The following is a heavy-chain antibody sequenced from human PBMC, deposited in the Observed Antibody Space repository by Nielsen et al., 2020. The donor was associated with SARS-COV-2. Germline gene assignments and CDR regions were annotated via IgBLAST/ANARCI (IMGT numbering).Heavy chain of an antibody. V-gene: IGHV1-2*02. D-gene: IGHD2-21*01. CDR2: INPNSGGT. CDR3: ARDAISAHYGMDV. J-gene: IGHJ6*02. Sequence: VKVTCKASGYTFTGYYMHWVRQAPGQGLEWMGWINPNSGGTNYAQKFQGRVTMTRDTSISTAYMELSRLRSDDTAVYYCARDAISAHYGMDVWGQGTTVTVSS. CDR1: GYTFTGYY.